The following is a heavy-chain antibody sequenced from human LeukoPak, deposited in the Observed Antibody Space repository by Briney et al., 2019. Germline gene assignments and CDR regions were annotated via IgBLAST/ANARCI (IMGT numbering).Heavy chain of an antibody. CDR3: VSAGERTYNWFDP. D-gene: IGHD6-13*01. J-gene: IGHJ5*02. V-gene: IGHV1-69*04. CDR1: GVTFSSYA. Sequence: GSSVKVSCKASGVTFSSYAISWVRQAPGQGLEWIGRIIPILGIANYAQKFQGRVTITADKSQSTAYMELSSLRSEDTAVYYCVSAGERTYNWFDPWGQGTLVPVSS. CDR2: IIPILGIA.